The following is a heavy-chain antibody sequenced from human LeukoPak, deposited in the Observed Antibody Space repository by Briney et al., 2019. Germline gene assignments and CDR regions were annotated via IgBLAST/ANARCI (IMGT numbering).Heavy chain of an antibody. D-gene: IGHD4-17*01. CDR1: GGSFSGYY. J-gene: IGHJ4*02. V-gene: IGHV4-34*01. Sequence: SETLSLTCAVYGGSFSGYYWSWIRQPPGKGLEWIGEINHSGSTNYNPSLKSRVTISVDTSKNQFSLKLSSVTAADTAVYYCARLGDYGDYGYWGQGTLVTVSS. CDR3: ARLGDYGDYGY. CDR2: INHSGST.